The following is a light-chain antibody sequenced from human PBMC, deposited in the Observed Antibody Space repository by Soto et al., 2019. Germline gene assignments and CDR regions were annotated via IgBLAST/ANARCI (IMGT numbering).Light chain of an antibody. CDR2: GAS. V-gene: IGKV3-20*01. J-gene: IGKJ5*01. CDR3: QHYGISPSIL. Sequence: EIVLTQSPGTLSLSPGERATLSCRASQSVSSSYLAWYQQKPGQAPRLLIYGASSRATGIPDRFSGSGSGTDFTLTISRLEPEDFAVYYCQHYGISPSILFGQVTRLAIK. CDR1: QSVSSSY.